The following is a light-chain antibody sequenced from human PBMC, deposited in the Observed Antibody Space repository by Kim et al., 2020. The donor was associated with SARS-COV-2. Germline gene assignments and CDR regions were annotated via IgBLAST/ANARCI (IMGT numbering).Light chain of an antibody. CDR2: YNS. Sequence: SYELTQPPSVSVAPGETARITCGGNNIGSKSVHWYQQKPGQAPILVIFYNSDRPSGIPERFSGSNSGNTATLTISRVEDGDEADYYCQVWDTSSDHWVFGGGTKVTVL. J-gene: IGLJ3*02. V-gene: IGLV3-21*04. CDR3: QVWDTSSDHWV. CDR1: NIGSKS.